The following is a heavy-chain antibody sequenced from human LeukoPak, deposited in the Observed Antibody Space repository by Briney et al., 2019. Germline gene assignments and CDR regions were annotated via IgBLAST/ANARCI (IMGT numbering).Heavy chain of an antibody. J-gene: IGHJ5*02. D-gene: IGHD2-15*01. CDR3: AKGCPGGSCFSGSWFDP. CDR1: GGSFSGYY. CDR2: INLSGST. Sequence: SEPLSLTCAVYGGSFSGYYCSWIRQPPGKGLEWIGEINLSGSTNYSPSLKSRVTISVDTSKTQFSLKLSSVTAADTAVYYCAKGCPGGSCFSGSWFDPWGQGTLVTVSS. V-gene: IGHV4-34*01.